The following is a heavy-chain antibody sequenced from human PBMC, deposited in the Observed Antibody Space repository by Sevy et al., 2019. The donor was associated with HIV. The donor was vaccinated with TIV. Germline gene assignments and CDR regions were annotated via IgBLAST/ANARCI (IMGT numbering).Heavy chain of an antibody. J-gene: IGHJ4*02. CDR2: TRNKADSYST. CDR3: STHAGIAAAGRVFEY. D-gene: IGHD6-13*01. Sequence: GGSLRLSCAASGFTFSDHYMEWVRQAPGKGLEWVGRTRNKADSYSTEYAASGKGRFTISRDDSKNSLYLQMNSLKTEETAGYYCSTHAGIAAAGRVFEYWGQGTLVTVSS. CDR1: GFTFSDHY. V-gene: IGHV3-72*01.